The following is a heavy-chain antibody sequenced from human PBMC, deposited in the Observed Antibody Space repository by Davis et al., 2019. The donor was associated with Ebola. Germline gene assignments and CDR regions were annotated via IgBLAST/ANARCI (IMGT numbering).Heavy chain of an antibody. CDR2: INPSGGST. Sequence: ASVKVSCKASGYTFPDYTIHWVRQAPGQGLEWMGIINPSGGSTTYAQRFQGRVTMTRDTSISTVYMELSRLRSDDTAVYYCARDLSYSYYYHYYGMDVWGQGTTVTVSS. CDR1: GYTFPDYT. V-gene: IGHV1-46*01. CDR3: ARDLSYSYYYHYYGMDV. D-gene: IGHD3-10*01. J-gene: IGHJ6*02.